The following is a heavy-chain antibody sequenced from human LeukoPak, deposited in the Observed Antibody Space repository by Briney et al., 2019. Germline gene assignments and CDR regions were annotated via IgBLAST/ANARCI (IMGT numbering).Heavy chain of an antibody. CDR3: ARHNYDFDFDS. CDR2: ISPKSGGT. CDR1: GYTFSDYY. Sequence: ASVKASCKAPGYTFSDYYIHWVRQAPGQGLEWMGWISPKSGGTNYAQNFQGRVTMTRDTSINTAYMELSRLRPDDTAVYYCARHNYDFDFDSWGQGALVTVSS. J-gene: IGHJ4*02. V-gene: IGHV1-2*02. D-gene: IGHD3-3*01.